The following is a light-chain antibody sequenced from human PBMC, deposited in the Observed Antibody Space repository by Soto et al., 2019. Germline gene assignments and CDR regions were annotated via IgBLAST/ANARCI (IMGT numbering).Light chain of an antibody. CDR1: SSDVGGYNY. Sequence: QSALTQPPSASGSPGQSVTISCTGTSSDVGGYNYVSWYQQYPGKAPKLMIYEVSKRPSGVPDRFSGSKSGKTASLTVSGLQPEDEANYYCTSYAGSNIGVFGGGTKLTDL. J-gene: IGLJ3*02. CDR2: EVS. V-gene: IGLV2-8*01. CDR3: TSYAGSNIGV.